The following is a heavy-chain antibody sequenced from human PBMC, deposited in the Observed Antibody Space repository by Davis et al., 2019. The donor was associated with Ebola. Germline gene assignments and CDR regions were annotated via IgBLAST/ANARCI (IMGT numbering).Heavy chain of an antibody. Sequence: GGSLRLSCAASGLSINYYAMTWVRQAPGKGLEWVSAISGSGATTYNPYPVKGRFTIASHYSNNTLYLQMNSMRAEDTAVYYCANEFNIAADDNYYYYYGMDVCGQGTTVTVSS. J-gene: IGHJ6*02. D-gene: IGHD6-13*01. CDR3: ANEFNIAADDNYYYYYGMDV. CDR2: ISGSGATT. V-gene: IGHV3-23*01. CDR1: GLSINYYA.